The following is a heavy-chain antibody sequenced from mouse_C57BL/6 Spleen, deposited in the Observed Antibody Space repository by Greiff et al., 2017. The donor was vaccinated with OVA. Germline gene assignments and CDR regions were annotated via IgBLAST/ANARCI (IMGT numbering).Heavy chain of an antibody. CDR2: ILPSIGRT. Sequence: QVQLKQSGSELRSPGSSVKLSCKDFDSEVFPIAYMSWVRQKPGHGFEWIGGILPSIGRTIYGEKFEDKATLDADTLSNTAYLELNSLTSEDSAIYYCARLYYGSSLYWYFDVWGTGTTVTVSS. D-gene: IGHD1-1*01. V-gene: IGHV15-2*01. CDR3: ARLYYGSSLYWYFDV. CDR1: DSEVFPIAY. J-gene: IGHJ1*03.